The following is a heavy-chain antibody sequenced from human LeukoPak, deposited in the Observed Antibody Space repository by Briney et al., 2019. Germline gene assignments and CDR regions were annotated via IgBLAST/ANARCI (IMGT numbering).Heavy chain of an antibody. CDR3: ARVDSSGYVGYFDY. J-gene: IGHJ4*02. CDR2: ISWNSGSI. V-gene: IGHV3-9*01. Sequence: GGSLRLSCAASGFNFDDYAMHWVRQAPGKGLEWVSSISWNSGSIAYADSVKGRFTISRGNAKSSLYLQMNSLIAEDTAFYYCARVDSSGYVGYFDYWGQGTLVTVSS. CDR1: GFNFDDYA. D-gene: IGHD3-22*01.